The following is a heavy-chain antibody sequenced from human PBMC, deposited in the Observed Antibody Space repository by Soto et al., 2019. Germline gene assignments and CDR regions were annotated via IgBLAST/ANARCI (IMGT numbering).Heavy chain of an antibody. Sequence: LRLSCAASGFTFSGSAIHWVRLASGKGLEWVGRIRTKVNNFATAYGASVKGRFSISRDDSRDTAYLQMNSLKIEDTAVYYCSSLIVGGSWPFDYWGQGALVTVSS. CDR1: GFTFSGSA. J-gene: IGHJ4*02. CDR3: SSLIVGGSWPFDY. D-gene: IGHD1-26*01. CDR2: IRTKVNNFAT. V-gene: IGHV3-73*01.